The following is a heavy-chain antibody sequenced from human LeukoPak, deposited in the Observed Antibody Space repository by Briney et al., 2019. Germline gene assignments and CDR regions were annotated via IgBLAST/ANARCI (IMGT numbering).Heavy chain of an antibody. J-gene: IGHJ4*02. CDR1: GFTFSSYA. V-gene: IGHV3-23*01. CDR2: ISGSGGTT. D-gene: IGHD6-19*01. Sequence: SGGSLRLSCAASGFTFSSYAMSWVRQAPGKGLEWVSAISGSGGTTYYADSVKGRFTISRDNSKNTLYLQMNGLRAEDTAVYYCAKDGQWLVPRGVDYWGQGTLATVSS. CDR3: AKDGQWLVPRGVDY.